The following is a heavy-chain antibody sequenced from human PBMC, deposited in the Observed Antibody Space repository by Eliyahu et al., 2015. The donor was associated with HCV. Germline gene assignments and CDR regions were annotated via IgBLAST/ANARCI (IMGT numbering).Heavy chain of an antibody. Sequence: EVQLVESGGGLVEPGGSLXLSXAAXGFXFSXAWMSWVRQAPGKGLEWVGRIMHRRDGETTTYAAALGGRFSISRDDSESTLFLQMNSLKSEDTAVYFCTADLYTSSGYSHDFWGQGILVNVSS. J-gene: IGHJ4*02. CDR3: TADLYTSSGYSHDF. CDR1: GFXFSXAW. D-gene: IGHD3-22*01. CDR2: IMHRRDGETT. V-gene: IGHV3-15*05.